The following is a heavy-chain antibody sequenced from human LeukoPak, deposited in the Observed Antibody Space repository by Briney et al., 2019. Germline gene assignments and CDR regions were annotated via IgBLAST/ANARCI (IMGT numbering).Heavy chain of an antibody. CDR2: IYNSGST. CDR1: GGSISSYY. J-gene: IGHJ5*02. D-gene: IGHD2-8*01. CDR3: ARDSSRLYDWFDP. V-gene: IGHV4-59*01. Sequence: SETLSLTCTVSGGSISSYYWSWIRQPPGKGLEWIGYIYNSGSTNYNPSLKSRVTISVDTSKNQFSLKLSSVTAADTAVYYCARDSSRLYDWFDPWGQGTLDTVSS.